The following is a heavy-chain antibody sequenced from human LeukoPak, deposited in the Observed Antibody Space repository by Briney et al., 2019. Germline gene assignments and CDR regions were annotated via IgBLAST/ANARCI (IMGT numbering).Heavy chain of an antibody. Sequence: GGSLRLSCAASGFTFSNAWMSWVRQAPGKGLEWVGRIKSKTDGGTTDYAALVKGRFTTSRDDSKNTLYLQMNSLKTEDTAVYYCTTGYYDSSGYRSEWDYWGQGTLVTVSS. V-gene: IGHV3-15*01. CDR3: TTGYYDSSGYRSEWDY. J-gene: IGHJ4*02. CDR1: GFTFSNAW. D-gene: IGHD3-22*01. CDR2: IKSKTDGGTT.